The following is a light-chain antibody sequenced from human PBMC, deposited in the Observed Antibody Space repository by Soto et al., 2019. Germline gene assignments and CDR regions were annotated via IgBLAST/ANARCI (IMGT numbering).Light chain of an antibody. CDR3: QQYYSPPWT. CDR1: QSLLYSSNNKNY. J-gene: IGKJ1*01. Sequence: SVMPPSPDSLAVSLGERATINCKSSQSLLYSSNNKNYLGWYQRKPGQPPKLLIYWASSRESGVPDRFSGSGSGTDFTLTISSLQAEDVAVYYCQQYYSPPWTFGQGTKVDIK. CDR2: WAS. V-gene: IGKV4-1*01.